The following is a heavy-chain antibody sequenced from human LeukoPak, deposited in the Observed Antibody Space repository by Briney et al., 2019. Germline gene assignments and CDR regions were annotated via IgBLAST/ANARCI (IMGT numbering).Heavy chain of an antibody. CDR2: INPNSGGT. D-gene: IGHD3-9*01. V-gene: IGHV1-2*06. J-gene: IGHJ4*02. CDR1: GFPFTGYY. CDR3: ARVYYDILTGYKPFDY. Sequence: SVKGSCTASGFPFTGYYMHWARPAPGQGLEWMGRINPNSGGTNYPQTLQGRVTMTRDTSISTAYMELSRLRSDDTAVYYCARVYYDILTGYKPFDYWGQGTLVTVSS.